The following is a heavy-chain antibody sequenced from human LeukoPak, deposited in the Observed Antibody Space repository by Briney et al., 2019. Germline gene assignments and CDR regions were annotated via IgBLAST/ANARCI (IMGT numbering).Heavy chain of an antibody. V-gene: IGHV3-23*01. J-gene: IGHJ4*02. CDR3: AKGSCTSTSCYPLGY. CDR1: GFTFSSYA. CDR2: ISGSGGST. D-gene: IGHD2-2*01. Sequence: GGSLRLSCAASGFTFSSYAMSWVRQAPGEELEWVSAISGSGGSTYYADSVKGRFTISRDNSKNTLYLQMNSLRAEDTAVYYCAKGSCTSTSCYPLGYWGQGTLVTVSS.